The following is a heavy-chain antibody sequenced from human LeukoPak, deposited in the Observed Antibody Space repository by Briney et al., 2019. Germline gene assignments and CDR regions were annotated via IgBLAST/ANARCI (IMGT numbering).Heavy chain of an antibody. CDR2: ISGSGGST. V-gene: IGHV3-23*01. CDR3: AKLYSSSLFYLNY. D-gene: IGHD6-13*01. CDR1: A. J-gene: IGHJ4*02. Sequence: AVRLERKAPGKGLEWVSGISGSGGSTYYADSVKGRFTISRDNSKNTLYLQMNSLRAEDTAVYYCAKLYSSSLFYLNYWGQGTLLTVSS.